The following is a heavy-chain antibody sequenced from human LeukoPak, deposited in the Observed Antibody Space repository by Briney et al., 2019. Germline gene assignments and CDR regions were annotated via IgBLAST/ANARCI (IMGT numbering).Heavy chain of an antibody. Sequence: SETLSLTCAVYGGSFSGYYGSWIRQPPGKGLEWIGEINHSGSTNYNPSLKSRVTISVDTSKNQFSLKLSSVTAADTAVYYCARQGWRYSSSSRISPPDYWGQGTLVTVSS. J-gene: IGHJ4*02. CDR2: INHSGST. D-gene: IGHD6-6*01. CDR3: ARQGWRYSSSSRISPPDY. V-gene: IGHV4-34*01. CDR1: GGSFSGYY.